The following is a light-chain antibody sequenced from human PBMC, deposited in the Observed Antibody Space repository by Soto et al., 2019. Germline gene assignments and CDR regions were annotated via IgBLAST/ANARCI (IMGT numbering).Light chain of an antibody. CDR2: YAS. Sequence: EIMMTQSPATLSVSPGERATLSCRASQSVSNNLAWYQQKPGQAPRLLIHYASTRATGIPARFSGSGSGTEFTLTISSLQSADFALYYCQQYNNWPPITFGQGTRLEIK. J-gene: IGKJ5*01. CDR3: QQYNNWPPIT. V-gene: IGKV3-15*01. CDR1: QSVSNN.